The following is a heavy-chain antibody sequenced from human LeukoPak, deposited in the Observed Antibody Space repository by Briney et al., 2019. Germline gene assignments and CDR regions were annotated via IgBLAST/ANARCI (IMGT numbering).Heavy chain of an antibody. CDR1: GFTFSSYW. CDR3: ASLFIPRGKWFDP. CDR2: INSDGSST. Sequence: GGSLRLSCAASGFTFSSYWMHWVRQAPGKGLVWVSRINSDGSSTSYADTVKGRFTISRDNAKNTLYLQMNSPRAEDTAVYYCASLFIPRGKWFDPWGQGTLVTVSS. J-gene: IGHJ5*02. V-gene: IGHV3-74*01. D-gene: IGHD1-26*01.